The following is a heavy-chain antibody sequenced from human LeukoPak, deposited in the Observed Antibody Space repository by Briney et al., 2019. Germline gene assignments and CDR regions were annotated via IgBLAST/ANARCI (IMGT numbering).Heavy chain of an antibody. D-gene: IGHD6-13*01. CDR3: ARSALSFVRASTYSSSWYYFDY. J-gene: IGHJ4*02. V-gene: IGHV3-7*01. CDR2: IKQDGSEK. Sequence: GGSLRLSCAASGFTFSSYWMSWVRQAPGKGLEWVANIKQDGSEKYYVDSVKGRFTISRDNAKNSLYLQMNSLRAEDTAVYYCARSALSFVRASTYSSSWYYFDYWGQGTLVTVSS. CDR1: GFTFSSYW.